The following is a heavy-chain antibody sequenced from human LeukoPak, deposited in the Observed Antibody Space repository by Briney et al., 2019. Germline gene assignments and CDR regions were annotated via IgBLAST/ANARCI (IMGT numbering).Heavy chain of an antibody. D-gene: IGHD3-16*01. CDR2: SSGSGRST. CDR1: GFVYSDYP. J-gene: IGHJ4*02. CDR3: VKIRGLWGSFRLFEV. Sequence: QAGGSLRLSCVTSGFVYSDYPMSWVRQAPGKGLEWVATSSGSGRSTYYVDSVKGRFTISRDNSESTLFLQMTSLRVEDTALYFCVKIRGLWGSFRLFEVWGRGTLVTVSS. V-gene: IGHV3-23*01.